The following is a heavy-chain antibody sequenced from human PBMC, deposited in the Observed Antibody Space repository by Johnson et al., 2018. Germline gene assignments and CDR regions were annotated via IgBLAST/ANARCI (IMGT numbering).Heavy chain of an antibody. CDR2: ISHDESLK. J-gene: IGHJ3*02. CDR1: GLTLSRSI. D-gene: IGHD6-19*01. V-gene: IGHV3-30*03. Sequence: VQLVESGGGVVQPGRSLRLSCAVSGLTLSRSIMHWVRQAPGKGLEWVALISHDESLKGYADSEKGRFTISRAISKNTLYLQMNSLIPEDTAVYYCAGEGFSSGRAGVFVIWGQGTLVTVSS. CDR3: AGEGFSSGRAGVFVI.